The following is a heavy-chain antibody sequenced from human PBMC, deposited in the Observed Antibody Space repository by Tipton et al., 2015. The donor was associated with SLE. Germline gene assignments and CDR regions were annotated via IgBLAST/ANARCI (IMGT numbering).Heavy chain of an antibody. CDR2: ISSSSSYI. CDR3: AKVGSSSWRYFDY. D-gene: IGHD6-13*01. Sequence: GSLRLSCTVSGGSISCSSYYWGWIRQPPGKGLEWVSSISSSSSYIYYADSVKGRFTISRDNAKNSLYLQMNSLRAEDTALYYCAKVGSSSWRYFDYWGQGTLVTVSS. J-gene: IGHJ4*02. CDR1: GGSISCSSYY. V-gene: IGHV3-21*04.